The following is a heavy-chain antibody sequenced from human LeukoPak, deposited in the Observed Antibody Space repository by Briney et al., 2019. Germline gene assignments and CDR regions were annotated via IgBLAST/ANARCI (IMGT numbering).Heavy chain of an antibody. V-gene: IGHV1-18*01. Sequence: ASVKVSCKASGYTFTSYGISWVRQAPGQGLEWMGWISAYNGNTNYAQKLQGRVTMTTDTSTSTAYMELRSLRSDDTAVYYCARGFYSGYDLTLYYYYYMDVWGKGTTVTVSS. CDR2: ISAYNGNT. CDR1: GYTFTSYG. D-gene: IGHD5-12*01. CDR3: ARGFYSGYDLTLYYYYYMDV. J-gene: IGHJ6*03.